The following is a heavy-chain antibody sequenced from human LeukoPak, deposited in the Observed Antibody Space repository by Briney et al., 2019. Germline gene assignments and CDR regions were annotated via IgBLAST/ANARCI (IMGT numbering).Heavy chain of an antibody. CDR3: AIARPNYYYYYGMDV. J-gene: IGHJ6*02. CDR1: GYTFTYRY. CDR2: ITPFNGNT. Sequence: SVNVSCKASGYTFTYRYLHWVRQAPGQALEWMGWITPFNGNTNYAQKFQDRVTITRDRSMSTAYMELSSLRSEDTAMYYSAIARPNYYYYYGMDVWGQGTTVTVSS. V-gene: IGHV1-45*02.